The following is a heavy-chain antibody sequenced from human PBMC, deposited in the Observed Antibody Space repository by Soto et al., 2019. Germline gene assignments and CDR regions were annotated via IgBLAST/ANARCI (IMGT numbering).Heavy chain of an antibody. V-gene: IGHV3-11*01. CDR3: ALAGYESHYYAVTPLSAGYF. Sequence: QVQLVVSGGGLVKPGGSLRISCAASGFTFSDYYISWIRQAPGKGLEWVSYISSSGSIIYYADSVKGRFTISRDNAKNSLYLQMNSLRAEDTAVYYCALAGYESHYYAVTPLSAGYFWGQGTLVTVSS. CDR2: ISSSGSII. CDR1: GFTFSDYY. J-gene: IGHJ4*02. D-gene: IGHD1-26*01.